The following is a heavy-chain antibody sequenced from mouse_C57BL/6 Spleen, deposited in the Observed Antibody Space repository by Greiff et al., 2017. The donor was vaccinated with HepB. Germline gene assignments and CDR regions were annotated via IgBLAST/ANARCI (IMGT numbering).Heavy chain of an antibody. Sequence: VQLKQSGPELVKPGASVKISCKASGYAFSSSWMNWVNQRPGKGLEWIGRIYPGDGDTNYNGKFKGKATLTADKSSSTAYMQLSSLTSEDSSVYCWARGSSTWFAYWGQGTLVTVSA. CDR3: ARGSSTWFAY. CDR2: IYPGDGDT. V-gene: IGHV1-82*01. J-gene: IGHJ3*01. D-gene: IGHD3-2*02. CDR1: GYAFSSSW.